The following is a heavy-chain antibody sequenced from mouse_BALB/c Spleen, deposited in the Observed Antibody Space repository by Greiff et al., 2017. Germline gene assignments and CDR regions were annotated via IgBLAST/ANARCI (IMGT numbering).Heavy chain of an antibody. J-gene: IGHJ3*01. V-gene: IGHV1-14*01. D-gene: IGHD2-10*01. CDR2: INPYNDGT. Sequence: EVQLQQSGPELVKPGASVKMSCKASGYTFTSYVMHWVKQKPGQGLEWIGYINPYNDGTKYNEKFKGKATLTSDKSSSTAYMELSSLTSEDSAVYYCARKEAYYDNYGFAYWGQGTLVTVSA. CDR3: ARKEAYYDNYGFAY. CDR1: GYTFTSYV.